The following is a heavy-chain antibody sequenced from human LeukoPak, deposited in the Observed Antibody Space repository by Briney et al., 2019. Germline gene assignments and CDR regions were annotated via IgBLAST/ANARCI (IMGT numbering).Heavy chain of an antibody. CDR2: INHSGST. CDR1: GGSFSGYY. D-gene: IGHD2-2*01. V-gene: IGHV4-34*01. Sequence: SETLSLTCAVYGGSFSGYYWSWIRQPPGKGLEWIGEINHSGSTNYSPSLKSRVTISVDTSKNQFSLKLSSVTAADTAVYYCARGYCSSTSCYRRNWFDPWGQGTLVTVSS. J-gene: IGHJ5*02. CDR3: ARGYCSSTSCYRRNWFDP.